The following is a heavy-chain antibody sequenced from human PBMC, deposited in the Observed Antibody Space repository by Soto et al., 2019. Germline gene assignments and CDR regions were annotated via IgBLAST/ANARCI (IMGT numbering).Heavy chain of an antibody. CDR1: GGSISSYY. CDR3: ARWWYKGFDP. V-gene: IGHV4-59*01. CDR2: IYYSGST. Sequence: QVQLQESGPGLVKPSETLSLTCTVSGGSISSYYWSWIRQPPGKGLEWIGYIYYSGSTNYNPSLKSRVTISVDTAKNQFSLKLSSVTAADTAVYYCARWWYKGFDPWGQGTLVNVSS. D-gene: IGHD2-15*01. J-gene: IGHJ5*02.